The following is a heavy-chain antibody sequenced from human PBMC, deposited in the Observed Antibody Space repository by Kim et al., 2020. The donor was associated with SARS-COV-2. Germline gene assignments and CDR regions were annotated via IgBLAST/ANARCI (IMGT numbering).Heavy chain of an antibody. J-gene: IGHJ3*02. D-gene: IGHD6-13*01. CDR1: GFTFSSYE. CDR3: ARERGSISWYDHDAFDI. Sequence: GGSLRLSCAASGFTFSSYEMNWVRQAPGKGLEWVSYISSSGSTIYYADSVKGRFTISRDNAKNSLYLQMNSLRAEDTAVYYCARERGSISWYDHDAFDIWGQGTMVTVSS. V-gene: IGHV3-48*03. CDR2: ISSSGSTI.